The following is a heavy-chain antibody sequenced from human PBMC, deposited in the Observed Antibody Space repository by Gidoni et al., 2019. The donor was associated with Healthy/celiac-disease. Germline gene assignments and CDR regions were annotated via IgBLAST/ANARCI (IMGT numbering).Heavy chain of an antibody. CDR1: GFTFSSYG. V-gene: IGHV3-30*18. D-gene: IGHD1-26*01. CDR2: ISYDGSNK. J-gene: IGHJ4*02. CDR3: AKAGAEEGATLFDY. Sequence: STGGVVQPGRSLRLSCAASGFTFSSYGMHWVRQAPGKGLEWVAVISYDGSNKYYADSVKGRFTISRDNSKNTLYLQMNSLRAEDTAVYYCAKAGAEEGATLFDYWGQGTLVTVSS.